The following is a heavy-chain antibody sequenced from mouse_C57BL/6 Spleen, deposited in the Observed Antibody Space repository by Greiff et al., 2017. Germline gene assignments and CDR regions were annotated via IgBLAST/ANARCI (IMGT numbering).Heavy chain of an antibody. D-gene: IGHD1-1*01. CDR3: ARVPYYGSSYWYFDV. V-gene: IGHV15-2*01. Sequence: QVQLKESGSELRSPGSSVKLSCKDFDSEVFPIAYMSWVRQKPGHGFEWIGGILPSIGRTIYGEKFEDKATLDADTLSNTAYLELNSLTSEDSAIYYCARVPYYGSSYWYFDVWGTGTTVTVSS. CDR2: ILPSIGRT. CDR1: DSEVFPIAY. J-gene: IGHJ1*03.